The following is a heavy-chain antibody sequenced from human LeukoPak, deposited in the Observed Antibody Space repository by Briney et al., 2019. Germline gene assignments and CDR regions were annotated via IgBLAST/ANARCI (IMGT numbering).Heavy chain of an antibody. CDR2: ISYDGSNK. V-gene: IGHV3-30*14. Sequence: PGRSLRLSCAASGFTFSSYAMHWVRQASGKGLEWVAVISYDGSNKYYADSVKGRFTISRDNSKNTLYLQMNSLRAEDTAVYYCAREPARGGYLHWGQGTLVTVSS. J-gene: IGHJ4*02. CDR3: AREPARGGYLH. CDR1: GFTFSSYA. D-gene: IGHD3-16*02.